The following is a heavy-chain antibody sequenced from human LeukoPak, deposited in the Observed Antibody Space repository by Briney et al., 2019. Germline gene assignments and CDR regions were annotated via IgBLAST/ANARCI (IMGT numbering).Heavy chain of an antibody. D-gene: IGHD4-17*01. Sequence: SETLSLTCTVSGGSISSYYWSWIRQPAGKGLEWIGRIYTSGSTNYNPSLKSRVTMSVDTSKNQFSLKLSSVTAADTAVYYCARSPPVTRYYYYYMDVWGKGTTVTVSS. CDR1: GGSISSYY. V-gene: IGHV4-4*07. CDR3: ARSPPVTRYYYYYMDV. J-gene: IGHJ6*03. CDR2: IYTSGST.